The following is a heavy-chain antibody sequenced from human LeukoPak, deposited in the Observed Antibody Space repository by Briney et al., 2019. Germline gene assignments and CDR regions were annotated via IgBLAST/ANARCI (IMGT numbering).Heavy chain of an antibody. V-gene: IGHV4-34*01. J-gene: IGHJ4*02. CDR2: INHSGST. CDR1: GGSFSGYY. CDR3: ARGAVLRYFNWLFPFDY. Sequence: SETLSLTCAVYGGSFSGYYWSWIRQPPGKGLEWMGEINHSGSTNYNPSLKSRVTISVDTSKNQFSLKLSSVTAADTAVYYCARGAVLRYFNWLFPFDYWGQGTLVTVSS. D-gene: IGHD3-9*01.